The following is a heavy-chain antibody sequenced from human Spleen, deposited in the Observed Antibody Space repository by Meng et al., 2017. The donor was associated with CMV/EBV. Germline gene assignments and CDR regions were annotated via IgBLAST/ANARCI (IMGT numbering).Heavy chain of an antibody. D-gene: IGHD3-10*01. CDR1: GYTFTSYG. CDR3: AREGRYYDSGSSSYNYGMDV. Sequence: ASVKVSCKASGYTFTSYGISWVRQAPGQGLEWMGWMNPNNGNAGYTQKFQGRVTMTRNTAIRTAYMELSSLRSDDTAVYYCAREGRYYDSGSSSYNYGMDVWGQGTTVTVSS. V-gene: IGHV1-8*02. CDR2: MNPNNGNA. J-gene: IGHJ6*02.